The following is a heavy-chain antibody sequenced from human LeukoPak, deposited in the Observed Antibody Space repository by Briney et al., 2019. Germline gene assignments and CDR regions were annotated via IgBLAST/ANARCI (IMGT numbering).Heavy chain of an antibody. CDR1: GFTFSSYA. CDR2: ISGSGVTT. V-gene: IGHV3-23*01. J-gene: IGHJ1*01. D-gene: IGHD1-26*01. CDR3: AKKVVVGATSPYSDFQD. Sequence: GGSLRLSCVASGFTFSSYAMSWVRQAPGKGLEWVSAISGSGVTTHYAGSVKGRFSISRDNSKNALYLQMNSLRAEDTALYYCAKKVVVGATSPYSDFQDWGQGTLVTVSS.